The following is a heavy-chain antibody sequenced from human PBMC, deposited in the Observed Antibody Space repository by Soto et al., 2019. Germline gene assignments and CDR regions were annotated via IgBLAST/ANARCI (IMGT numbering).Heavy chain of an antibody. J-gene: IGHJ1*01. CDR3: VKDESINWYSGHFRH. D-gene: IGHD6-13*01. CDR1: GFHFGYYS. Sequence: LRLFFSTPGFHFGYYSMHLVRQVPGKGLEWVSGINWNSGSIGYGDSVKGRFAISRDNAKNSLHLQMNSLSAEDTAFYYCVKDESINWYSGHFRHWGQGTLVTVSS. V-gene: IGHV3-9*01. CDR2: INWNSGSI.